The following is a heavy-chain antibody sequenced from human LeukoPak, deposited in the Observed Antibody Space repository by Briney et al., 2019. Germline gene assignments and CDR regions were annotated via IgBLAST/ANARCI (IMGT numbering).Heavy chain of an antibody. CDR3: AREAIRDDAFDI. CDR2: ISSSSSYI. CDR1: GFTFSSYS. D-gene: IGHD3-10*01. J-gene: IGHJ3*02. V-gene: IGHV3-21*01. Sequence: GGSLGLSCAASGFTFSSYSMNWVRQAPGKGLEWVSSISSSSSYIYYADSVKGRFTISRDNAKNSLYLQMNSLRAEDTAVYYCAREAIRDDAFDIWGQGTMVTVSS.